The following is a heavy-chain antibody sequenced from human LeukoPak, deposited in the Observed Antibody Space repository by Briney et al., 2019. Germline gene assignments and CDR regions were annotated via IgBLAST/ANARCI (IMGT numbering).Heavy chain of an antibody. V-gene: IGHV1-69*13. Sequence: SVKVSCKASGGTFSSYAISWVRQAPGQGLEWMGGIIPIFGTANYAQKFQGRVTITADESTSTAYMELSSLRSEDTAVYYCARVPMVRGVMRANWFDPWGQGTLVTVSS. CDR2: IIPIFGTA. CDR3: ARVPMVRGVMRANWFDP. J-gene: IGHJ5*02. D-gene: IGHD3-10*01. CDR1: GGTFSSYA.